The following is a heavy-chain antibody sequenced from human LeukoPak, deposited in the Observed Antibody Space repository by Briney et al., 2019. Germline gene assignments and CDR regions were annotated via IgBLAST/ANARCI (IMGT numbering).Heavy chain of an antibody. CDR3: AREIAPYSSSWYGEEWFDP. J-gene: IGHJ5*02. CDR2: ISYDGSNK. D-gene: IGHD6-13*01. Sequence: GRSLRLSCAASGFTFSSYAMHWARQAPAKGLEWVAFISYDGSNKYYADSVKGRFTISRDNSKNTLYLQMNSLRAEDTAVYYCAREIAPYSSSWYGEEWFDPWGQGTLVTVSS. V-gene: IGHV3-30*04. CDR1: GFTFSSYA.